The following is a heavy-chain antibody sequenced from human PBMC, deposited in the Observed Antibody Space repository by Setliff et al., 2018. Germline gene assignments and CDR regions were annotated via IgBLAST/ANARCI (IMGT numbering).Heavy chain of an antibody. CDR2: IYSGGST. V-gene: IGHV3-66*01. Sequence: GSLRLSCAASGFTVTDNYMSWVRQAPGKGLEWVSIIYSGGSTYYGDSVKGRFTISRDKSKNTVFLQMNSLRAEDTAVYYCARDPGPHAAHFRALGYGMDVWGQGTTVTVSS. CDR1: GFTVTDNY. J-gene: IGHJ6*02. D-gene: IGHD6-13*01. CDR3: ARDPGPHAAHFRALGYGMDV.